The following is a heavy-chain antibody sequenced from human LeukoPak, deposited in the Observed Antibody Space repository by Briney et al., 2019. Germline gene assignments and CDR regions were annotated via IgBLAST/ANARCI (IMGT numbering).Heavy chain of an antibody. J-gene: IGHJ3*02. CDR1: GFTFDDYG. Sequence: GGSLRLSCAASGFTFDDYGMSWVRQAPGKGLEWISGVNWNGASTGYGDSVKGRFTISRDNAKNSLYLQMNSLRDEDTAFYYCARRIAVAGGGTAFDMWGQGTMVTVSS. CDR3: ARRIAVAGGGTAFDM. CDR2: VNWNGAST. V-gene: IGHV3-20*04. D-gene: IGHD6-19*01.